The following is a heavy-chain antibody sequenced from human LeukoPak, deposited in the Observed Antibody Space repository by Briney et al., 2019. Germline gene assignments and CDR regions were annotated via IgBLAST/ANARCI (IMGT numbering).Heavy chain of an antibody. J-gene: IGHJ4*02. Sequence: GGSLRLSCAASGFTFSSYGMHWVRQAPGKGLEWVAVIWYDGSNKYYADSVKGRFTISRDNSKNTLYLQMNSLRAEDTAVYYCARDEGGWSLYYFDYWGQGTLVTVSS. V-gene: IGHV3-33*01. D-gene: IGHD6-19*01. CDR1: GFTFSSYG. CDR3: ARDEGGWSLYYFDY. CDR2: IWYDGSNK.